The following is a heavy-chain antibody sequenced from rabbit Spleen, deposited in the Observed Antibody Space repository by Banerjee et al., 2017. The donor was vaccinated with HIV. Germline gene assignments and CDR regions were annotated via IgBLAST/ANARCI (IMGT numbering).Heavy chain of an antibody. CDR3: ARDLVGVIGWNFYL. D-gene: IGHD2-1*01. Sequence: QSLEESGGDLVKPGASLTLTCTASGFSFSSSDYMCWVRQAPGKGLEWIACIAGSSSGFTYSATWAKGRFTISRTSSTTVTLRMTSVTAADRATYFCARDLVGVIGWNFYLWGQGTLVTVS. V-gene: IGHV1S40*01. CDR1: GFSFSSSDY. CDR2: IAGSSSGFT. J-gene: IGHJ4*01.